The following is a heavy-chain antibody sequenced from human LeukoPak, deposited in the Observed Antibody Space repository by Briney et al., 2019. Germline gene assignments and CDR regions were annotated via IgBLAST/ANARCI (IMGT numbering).Heavy chain of an antibody. V-gene: IGHV1-8*01. J-gene: IGHJ6*03. D-gene: IGHD4-11*01. CDR1: GYTFTSYD. Sequence: ASVKVSCKASGYTFTSYDINWVRQATGQGLEWMGWMNPNSGNTGYAQKFQGRVTMTRNTSISTAYMELSSLRSEDTAVYHCARGNSNYFNYYMDVWGKGTTVTVSS. CDR3: ARGNSNYFNYYMDV. CDR2: MNPNSGNT.